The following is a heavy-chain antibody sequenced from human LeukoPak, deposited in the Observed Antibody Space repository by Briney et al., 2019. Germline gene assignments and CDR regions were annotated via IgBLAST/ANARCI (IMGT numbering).Heavy chain of an antibody. D-gene: IGHD3-10*01. J-gene: IGHJ4*02. Sequence: ASVKVSCKASGGTFSSYAISWVRQAPGQGLEWMGWISAYNGNTNYAQKLQGRVTMTTDTSTSTAYMELRSLRSDDTAVYYCARDRLKRSSGSSLGYWGQGTLVTVSS. CDR2: ISAYNGNT. CDR1: GGTFSSYA. CDR3: ARDRLKRSSGSSLGY. V-gene: IGHV1-18*01.